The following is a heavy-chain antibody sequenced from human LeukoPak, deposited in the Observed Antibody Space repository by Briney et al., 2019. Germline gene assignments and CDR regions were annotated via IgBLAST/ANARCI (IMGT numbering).Heavy chain of an antibody. CDR2: INHSGST. D-gene: IGHD6-13*01. V-gene: IGHV4-34*01. CDR1: GGSFSGYY. CDR3: ARRSYSSSRGYYFDY. J-gene: IGHJ4*02. Sequence: PSETLSLTCAVYGGSFSGYYWTWIRQPPGKGLEWIGEINHSGSTTYKPSLKSRVTISVDTSKNQFSLKLSSVTAADTAVYYCARRSYSSSRGYYFDYWGQGTLVTVSS.